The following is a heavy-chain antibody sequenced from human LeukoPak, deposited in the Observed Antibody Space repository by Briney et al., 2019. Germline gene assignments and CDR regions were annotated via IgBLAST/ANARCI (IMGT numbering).Heavy chain of an antibody. CDR2: TRSKAYGGAT. CDR1: GFTFGDNA. CDR3: TRSSTYLDY. Sequence: GGSLRLSRTPSGFTFGDNAMSWVRQAPGKGLEWVGFTRSKAYGGATEYAASVKGRFTISRDDSKSIAYLQMNSLRPEDTAVYYCTRSSTYLDYWGQGTLVTVSS. V-gene: IGHV3-49*04. J-gene: IGHJ4*02. D-gene: IGHD6-13*01.